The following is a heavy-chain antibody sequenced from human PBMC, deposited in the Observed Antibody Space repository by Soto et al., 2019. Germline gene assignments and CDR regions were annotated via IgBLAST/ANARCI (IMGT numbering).Heavy chain of an antibody. CDR1: GFTFSSYA. CDR2: ISYDGSNK. J-gene: IGHJ6*02. CDR3: AREALGLELVYYHYYGMAG. D-gene: IGHD1-7*01. Sequence: PGGSLRLSCAASGFTFSSYAMHWVRQAPGKGLEWVAVISYDGSNKYYADSVKGRFTISRDNSKNTLYLQMNSLRAEDTAVYYCAREALGLELVYYHYYGMAGWGQGTTVTVSS. V-gene: IGHV3-30-3*01.